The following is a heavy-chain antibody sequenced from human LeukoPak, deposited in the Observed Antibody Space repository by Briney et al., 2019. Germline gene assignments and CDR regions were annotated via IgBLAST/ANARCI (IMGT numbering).Heavy chain of an antibody. D-gene: IGHD3-22*01. CDR1: GFTFSSYG. Sequence: GGSLRLSCAASGFTFSSYGMQWVRQAPGKGLEWVAVISYDGSNKYYADSVKGRFTISRDNAKNSLYLQMNSLRAEDTAVYYCARGSMYYYDSSGYSDYWGQGTLVTVSS. V-gene: IGHV3-30*03. J-gene: IGHJ4*02. CDR3: ARGSMYYYDSSGYSDY. CDR2: ISYDGSNK.